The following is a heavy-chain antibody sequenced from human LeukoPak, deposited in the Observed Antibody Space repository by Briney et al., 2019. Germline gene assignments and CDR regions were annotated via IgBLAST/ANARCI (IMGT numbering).Heavy chain of an antibody. CDR3: ARHARYRSGEDWFDP. CDR1: GGSFSGYY. D-gene: IGHD3-10*01. V-gene: IGHV4-34*01. CDR2: TSYSEGT. J-gene: IGHJ5*02. Sequence: PSETLSLTCAVYGGSFSGYYWSWIRQPPGKGLEWIGSTSYSEGTHYNPSLKSRLIMNIDTSKNQFSLKLSSVTAADTALYYCARHARYRSGEDWFDPWGQGTLVTVSS.